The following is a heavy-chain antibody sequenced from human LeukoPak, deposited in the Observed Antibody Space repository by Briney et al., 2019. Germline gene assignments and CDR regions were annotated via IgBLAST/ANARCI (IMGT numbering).Heavy chain of an antibody. V-gene: IGHV3-23*01. Sequence: GGSLRLSCAVSGFTFSNYVMSWVRQAPGKGLEWVSAISGSSGGTYYADSVKGRFTISRDNSKNTLNLQMNSLRAEDTAVYYCARGTSSGYFQLYFDYWGQGTLVTVSS. D-gene: IGHD3-22*01. CDR1: GFTFSNYV. CDR3: ARGTSSGYFQLYFDY. CDR2: ISGSSGGT. J-gene: IGHJ4*02.